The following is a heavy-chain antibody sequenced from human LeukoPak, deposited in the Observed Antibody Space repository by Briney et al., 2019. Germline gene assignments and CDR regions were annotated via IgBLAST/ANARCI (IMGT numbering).Heavy chain of an antibody. J-gene: IGHJ6*02. CDR1: GGSISSYY. Sequence: PSETLSLTCTVSGGSISSYYWSWIRQPAGKGLVWIGRIYTSGSTNYNPSLKSRVTISVDTSKNQFSLKLSSVTAADTAVYYCARGPYNSGSYYSPHYYYYYGMDVWGQGTTVTVSS. V-gene: IGHV4-4*07. D-gene: IGHD3-10*01. CDR2: IYTSGST. CDR3: ARGPYNSGSYYSPHYYYYYGMDV.